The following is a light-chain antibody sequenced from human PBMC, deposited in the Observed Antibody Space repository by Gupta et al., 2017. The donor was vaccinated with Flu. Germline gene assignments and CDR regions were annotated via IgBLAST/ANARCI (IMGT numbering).Light chain of an antibody. Sequence: SSVLTQPPSVSVAPGGTATITCGGNIIGSKIVHWYRHKPGQAPVWVLYDDDDRPPGIPDRISGSKSGNTATLTISRGEVGDEADYYCQGWDSTNYYVFGGGTKVTVL. CDR1: IIGSKI. CDR2: DDD. CDR3: QGWDSTNYYV. J-gene: IGLJ1*01. V-gene: IGLV3-21*02.